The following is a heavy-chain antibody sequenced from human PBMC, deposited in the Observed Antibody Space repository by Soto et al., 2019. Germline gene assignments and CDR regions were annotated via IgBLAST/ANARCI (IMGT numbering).Heavy chain of an antibody. Sequence: VQLQESGPGLVKPSETLSLICTVSGGSISSDYLSWIRQPAGQGLEWIGRVYTSGYSNSNPSLKSRVTMSVDTSKKQFSLTLSSVTAADTAVYYCAREPTTAGTVNWFDPWGHGTLVTVSS. J-gene: IGHJ5*02. CDR1: GGSISSDY. D-gene: IGHD6-13*01. CDR3: AREPTTAGTVNWFDP. CDR2: VYTSGYS. V-gene: IGHV4-4*07.